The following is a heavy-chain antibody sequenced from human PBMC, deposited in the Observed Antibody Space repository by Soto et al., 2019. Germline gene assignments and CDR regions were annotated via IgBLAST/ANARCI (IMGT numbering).Heavy chain of an antibody. CDR3: ARGGSSDWQVAFDF. Sequence: SETLSLTCTVPGGSISSYYWSWIRQTPGKGLEWIGKVNHNGRNNYNPSLKSRVTISLDMSKNQISLKLTSATAADTAVYYCARGGSSDWQVAFDFWGQGTPVTVSS. CDR2: VNHNGRN. D-gene: IGHD6-19*01. J-gene: IGHJ4*03. V-gene: IGHV4-34*01. CDR1: GGSISSYY.